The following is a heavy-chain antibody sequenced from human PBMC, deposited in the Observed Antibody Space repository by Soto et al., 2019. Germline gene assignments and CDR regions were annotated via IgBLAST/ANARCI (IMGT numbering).Heavy chain of an antibody. J-gene: IGHJ4*02. Sequence: QVQLVESGGGVVQPGRSLRLSCAASGFTFSSYAMHWVRQAPGKGLEWVAVISYDGSNKYYADSVKGRFTISRDNSKNTLYMQMNSLRAADKAVDYCAREYYRSSSPIDYWGQGTLVTVSS. V-gene: IGHV3-30-3*01. CDR3: AREYYRSSSPIDY. CDR2: ISYDGSNK. D-gene: IGHD6-6*01. CDR1: GFTFSSYA.